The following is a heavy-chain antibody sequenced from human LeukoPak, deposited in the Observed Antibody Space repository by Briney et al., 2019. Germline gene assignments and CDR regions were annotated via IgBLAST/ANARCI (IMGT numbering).Heavy chain of an antibody. CDR2: IAADGGVK. D-gene: IGHD6-19*01. CDR1: AFTFHDHG. CDR3: AREATWGQWYSDH. V-gene: IGHV3-30*03. Sequence: GGSLRLSCVASAFTFHDHGMDWVRQAPGKGLEWVAVIAADGGVKHYADSVKGRFTLSRDNSKNTLFLQMNSLTVEDTAVYYCAREATWGQWYSDHWGPGTPVTVSS. J-gene: IGHJ4*02.